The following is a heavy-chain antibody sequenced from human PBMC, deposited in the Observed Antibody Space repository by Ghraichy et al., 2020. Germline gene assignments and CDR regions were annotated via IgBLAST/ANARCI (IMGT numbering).Heavy chain of an antibody. J-gene: IGHJ4*02. D-gene: IGHD6-13*01. V-gene: IGHV5-51*01. CDR1: GYSFTSYW. Sequence: GGSLNISCKGSGYSFTSYWIGWVRQMPGKGLEWMGIIYPGDSDTRYSPSFQGQVTISADKSISTAYLQWSSLKASDTAMYYCASTLVQGSPAFDYWGQGTLVTVSS. CDR2: IYPGDSDT. CDR3: ASTLVQGSPAFDY.